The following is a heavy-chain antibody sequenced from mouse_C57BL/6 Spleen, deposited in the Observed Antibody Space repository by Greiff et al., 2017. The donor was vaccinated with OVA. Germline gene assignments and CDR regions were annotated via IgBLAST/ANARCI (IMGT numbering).Heavy chain of an antibody. CDR2: ISNGGGST. D-gene: IGHD2-4*01. CDR3: ARRYYDYDGAWFAY. Sequence: EVKLMESGGGLVQPGGSLKLSCAASGFTFSDYYMYWVRQTPEKRLEWVAYISNGGGSTYYPDTVKGRFTISRDNAKNTLYLQMSRLKSEDTAMYYCARRYYDYDGAWFAYWGQGTLVTVSA. CDR1: GFTFSDYY. V-gene: IGHV5-12*01. J-gene: IGHJ3*01.